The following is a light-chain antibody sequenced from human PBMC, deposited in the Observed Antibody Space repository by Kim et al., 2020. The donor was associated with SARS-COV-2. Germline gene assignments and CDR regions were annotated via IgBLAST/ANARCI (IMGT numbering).Light chain of an antibody. CDR1: QSVSSSY. CDR2: GAS. Sequence: LSLSAGERATPSCRASQSVSSSYLAWYQQKPGQAPRLLIYGASSRATGIPDRFSGSGSGTDFTLTISRLEPEDFAVYYCQQWYTFGQGTKLEI. J-gene: IGKJ2*01. V-gene: IGKV3-20*01. CDR3: QQWYT.